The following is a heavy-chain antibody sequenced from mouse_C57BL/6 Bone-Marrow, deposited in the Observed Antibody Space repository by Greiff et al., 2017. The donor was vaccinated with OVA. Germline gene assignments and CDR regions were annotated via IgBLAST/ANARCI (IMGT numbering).Heavy chain of an antibody. V-gene: IGHV10-3*01. D-gene: IGHD2-2*01. CDR2: IRSKSSNYAT. CDR3: VRGVTTKDYFDY. J-gene: IGHJ2*01. Sequence: VQLQQSGGGLVQPKGSLKLSCAASGFTFNTYAMHWVRQAPGKGLEWVARIRSKSSNYATYYADSVKDRFTISRDDSQSMLYLQMNNLKTEDTAMYYCVRGVTTKDYFDYWGQGTTLTVSS. CDR1: GFTFNTYA.